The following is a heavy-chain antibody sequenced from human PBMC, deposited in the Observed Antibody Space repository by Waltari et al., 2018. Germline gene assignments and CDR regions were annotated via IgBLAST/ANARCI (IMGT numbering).Heavy chain of an antibody. V-gene: IGHV1-46*03. J-gene: IGHJ3*02. CDR1: GYPFTSYY. D-gene: IGHD3-3*01. Sequence: QVQLVQSGAEVKKPGASVTVSCKASGYPFTSYYLHWVRQAPGQGLEWMGIINPSGGSTSYAKKFQGRVTMTRDTSTSTVYMELSSLRSEDTAVYYCARGAGFWSGYPDAFDIWGQGTMVTVSS. CDR3: ARGAGFWSGYPDAFDI. CDR2: INPSGGST.